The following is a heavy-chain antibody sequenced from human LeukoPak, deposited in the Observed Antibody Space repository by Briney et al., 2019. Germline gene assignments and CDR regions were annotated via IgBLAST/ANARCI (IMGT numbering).Heavy chain of an antibody. D-gene: IGHD3-22*01. CDR2: TYYRSKWYN. Sequence: SQTLSLTCAISGDSVSSNSAACNWIRQSPSRGLEWLGRTYYRSKWYNDYAVSVKSRVTIKPDTSKNQFSLHLNSVTPEDTAVYYCAREDSSGYNRFHCGGQGTLVTVSS. CDR1: GDSVSSNSAA. V-gene: IGHV6-1*01. J-gene: IGHJ4*02. CDR3: AREDSSGYNRFHC.